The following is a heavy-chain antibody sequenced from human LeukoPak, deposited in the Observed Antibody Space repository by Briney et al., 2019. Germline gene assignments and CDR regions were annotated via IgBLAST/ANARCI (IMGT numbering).Heavy chain of an antibody. CDR3: ARNGLLGDAFDI. D-gene: IGHD1-1*01. Sequence: SQTLSLTCTVSGGSISSGGYYWSWIRQPPGKGLEWIGYIYHSGSTYYNPSLKSRVTISVDTSKNQFSLKLSSVTAADTAVYYCARNGLLGDAFDIWGQGTMVTVSS. CDR1: GGSISSGGYY. V-gene: IGHV4-30-2*02. CDR2: IYHSGST. J-gene: IGHJ3*02.